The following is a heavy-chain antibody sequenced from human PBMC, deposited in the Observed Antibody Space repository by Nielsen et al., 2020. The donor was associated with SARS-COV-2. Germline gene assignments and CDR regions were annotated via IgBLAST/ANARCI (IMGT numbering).Heavy chain of an antibody. J-gene: IGHJ4*02. CDR3: ARVVVAATSYFDY. CDR1: GGSISSSSYY. V-gene: IGHV4-39*07. CDR2: IYTSGST. Sequence: SETLSLTCTVSGGSISSSSYYWGWIRQPPGKGLEWIGRIYTSGSTNYNPSLKSRVTISVDTSKNQFSLKLSSVTAADTAVYYCARVVVAATSYFDYWGQGTLVTVSS. D-gene: IGHD2-15*01.